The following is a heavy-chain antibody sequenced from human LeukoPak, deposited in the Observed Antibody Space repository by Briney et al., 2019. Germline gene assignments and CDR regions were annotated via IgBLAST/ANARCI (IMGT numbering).Heavy chain of an antibody. J-gene: IGHJ4*02. Sequence: SETLSLTCAVYGGSFSGYYWSWIRQPPGKGLEWIGGINHSGSTNYNPSLKSRVTISVDTSKNQFSLKLSSVTAADTAVYYCARDYAERGYFDYWGQGTLVTVSS. CDR2: INHSGST. D-gene: IGHD4-17*01. CDR1: GGSFSGYY. CDR3: ARDYAERGYFDY. V-gene: IGHV4-34*01.